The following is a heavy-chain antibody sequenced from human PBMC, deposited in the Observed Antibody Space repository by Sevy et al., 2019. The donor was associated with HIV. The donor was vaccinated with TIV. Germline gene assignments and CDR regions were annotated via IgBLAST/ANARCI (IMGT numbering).Heavy chain of an antibody. CDR3: ARDRSSGWSQTAHYFDY. D-gene: IGHD6-19*01. V-gene: IGHV3-48*02. CDR1: GFTFSSYS. J-gene: IGHJ4*02. Sequence: GGSLRLSCAASGFTFSSYSMNWVRQAPGRGLEWVSYISSSSSTIYYADSVKGRFTISRDNAKNSLYLQMNSLRDEDTAVYYCARDRSSGWSQTAHYFDYWGQGTLVTVSS. CDR2: ISSSSSTI.